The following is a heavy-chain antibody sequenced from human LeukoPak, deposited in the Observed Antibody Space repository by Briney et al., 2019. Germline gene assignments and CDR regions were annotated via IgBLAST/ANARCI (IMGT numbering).Heavy chain of an antibody. D-gene: IGHD6-13*01. V-gene: IGHV1-2*02. CDR2: IKPNRGGT. Sequence: ASVKVSCKASGYTFTGYYMHWVRQAPGQRLEWMGWIKPNRGGTNYAQKLQGRVTMTRDTTISTAYMELSRLRSDDTAVYYCARVWSSSWYGNFDYWGQGTLVTVSS. J-gene: IGHJ4*02. CDR3: ARVWSSSWYGNFDY. CDR1: GYTFTGYY.